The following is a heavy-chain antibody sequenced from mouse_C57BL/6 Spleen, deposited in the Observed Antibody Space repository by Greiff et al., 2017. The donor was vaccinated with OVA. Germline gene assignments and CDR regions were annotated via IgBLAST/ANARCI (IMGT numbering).Heavy chain of an antibody. CDR1: GYTFTSYW. CDR3: AREGVYYGRFAY. CDR2: IDPSDSYT. D-gene: IGHD1-1*02. J-gene: IGHJ3*01. Sequence: VQLQQPGAELVRPGTSVKLSCKASGYTFTSYWMHWVKQRPGQGLEWIGVIDPSDSYTNYNQKFKGKATLTVDTSSSTAYMQLSSLTSEDSAVYYCAREGVYYGRFAYWGQGTLVTVSA. V-gene: IGHV1-59*01.